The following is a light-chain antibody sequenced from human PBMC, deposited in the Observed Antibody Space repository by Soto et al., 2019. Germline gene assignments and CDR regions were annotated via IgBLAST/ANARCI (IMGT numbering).Light chain of an antibody. CDR2: DVS. J-gene: IGLJ1*01. CDR1: RSDVGRYNY. Sequence: QSVLTQPASVSGSPGQSITISCTGTRSDVGRYNYVSWYQQHPGKAPKLMIHDVSNRPSGVSNRFSGSKSGNTASLTISGLQAEDEADYYCSSYPGSGTRVFGTGTKLTVL. V-gene: IGLV2-14*01. CDR3: SSYPGSGTRV.